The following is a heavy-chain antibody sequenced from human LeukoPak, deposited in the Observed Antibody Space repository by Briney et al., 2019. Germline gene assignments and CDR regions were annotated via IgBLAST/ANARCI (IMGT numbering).Heavy chain of an antibody. V-gene: IGHV4-59*11. Sequence: PSETLSLTCTVSGGSISSHYWSWIRQPPGKGLEWIGCVYYSGSTNYKPSLKSRVTISVDTSKNQFSLKLSSVTAAGTAVYYCARYSTGWYDAFDIWGQGTMVTVSS. J-gene: IGHJ3*02. CDR1: GGSISSHY. CDR2: VYYSGST. D-gene: IGHD6-19*01. CDR3: ARYSTGWYDAFDI.